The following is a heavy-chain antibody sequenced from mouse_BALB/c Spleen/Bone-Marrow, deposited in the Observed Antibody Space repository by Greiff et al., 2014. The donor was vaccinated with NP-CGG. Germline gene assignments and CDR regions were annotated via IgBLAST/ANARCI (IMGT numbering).Heavy chain of an antibody. J-gene: IGHJ3*01. CDR3: AREGYYGSPFAY. V-gene: IGHV1-7*01. D-gene: IGHD1-1*01. CDR2: INPSTGYT. CDR1: GYTFTSYW. Sequence: QVQLQQSGAELAKPGASVKMSCKASGYTFTSYWMHWVKQRPGQGLEWIGYINPSTGYTEYNQKFKDKATLTADKSSSTAYMQLSSLTSVDSAVYYCAREGYYGSPFAYWGQGTLVTVSA.